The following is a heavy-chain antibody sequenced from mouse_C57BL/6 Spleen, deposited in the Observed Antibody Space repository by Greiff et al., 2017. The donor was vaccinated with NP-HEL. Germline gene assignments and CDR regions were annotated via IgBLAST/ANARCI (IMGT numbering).Heavy chain of an antibody. V-gene: IGHV1-52*01. D-gene: IGHD1-1*01. CDR2: IDPSDSET. CDR1: GYTFTSYW. J-gene: IGHJ2*01. Sequence: QVQLQQPGAELVRPGSSVKLSCKASGYTFTSYWMHWVKQRPIQGLEWIGNIDPSDSETHYNQKFKDKATLTVDKSSSTAYLQLSSLTSEDSAVYYGAREDRTVVNYFDYWGQGTTLTVSS. CDR3: AREDRTVVNYFDY.